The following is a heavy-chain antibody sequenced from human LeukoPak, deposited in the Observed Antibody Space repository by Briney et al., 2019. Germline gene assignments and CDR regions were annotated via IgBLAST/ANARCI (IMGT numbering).Heavy chain of an antibody. Sequence: PSETLSLTCTVSGGSISSYYWSWIRQPPGRGLEWIGYIYYSGTTNYNPSLKSRVTISVDTSKNQFSLKLSSVTAADTAVYYCAREMGDYYYYGMDVWGQGTTVTVSS. J-gene: IGHJ6*02. CDR1: GGSISSYY. D-gene: IGHD3-16*01. CDR3: AREMGDYYYYGMDV. CDR2: IYYSGTT. V-gene: IGHV4-59*01.